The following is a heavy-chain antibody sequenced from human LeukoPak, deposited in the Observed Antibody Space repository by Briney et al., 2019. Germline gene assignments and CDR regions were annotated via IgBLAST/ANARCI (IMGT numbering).Heavy chain of an antibody. Sequence: PGGSLRLSCAASGFTLSSYGMHWVRQAPGKGLEWVAYILYDGSNKYYADSVKGRFTISRDNSKNTLYLQMNSLRAEDTAVYYCASTVAPQYYFDYWGQGTLVTVSS. V-gene: IGHV3-30*03. CDR3: ASTVAPQYYFDY. CDR2: ILYDGSNK. CDR1: GFTLSSYG. J-gene: IGHJ4*02. D-gene: IGHD4-11*01.